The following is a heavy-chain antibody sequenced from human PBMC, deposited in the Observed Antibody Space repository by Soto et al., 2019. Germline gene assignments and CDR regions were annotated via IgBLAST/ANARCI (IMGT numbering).Heavy chain of an antibody. CDR2: IIPIFGTA. D-gene: IGHD2-21*02. CDR3: ARGGNSEGHAFAI. J-gene: IGHJ3*02. CDR1: GGTFSSYA. Sequence: SVKVSCKASGGTFSSYAISWVRQAPGQGLEWMGGIIPIFGTANYAQKFQGRVTITADESTSTAYMELSSLRSEDTAVYYCARGGNSEGHAFAIWGQGTMVTVSS. V-gene: IGHV1-69*13.